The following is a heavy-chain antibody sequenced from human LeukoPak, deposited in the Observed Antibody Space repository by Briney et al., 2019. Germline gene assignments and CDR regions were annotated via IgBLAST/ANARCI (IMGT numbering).Heavy chain of an antibody. Sequence: SETLSLTCTVSGDSVSSGDYYWSWIRQPPGKGLEWIGYIYYSGSTYYNPSLKSRVTISVDTSKNQFSLKLSSVTAADTAVYYCTRLHSHLGIHIDYWGQGTLVTVSS. CDR2: IYYSGST. D-gene: IGHD5-18*01. J-gene: IGHJ4*02. CDR1: GDSVSSGDYY. V-gene: IGHV4-30-4*01. CDR3: TRLHSHLGIHIDY.